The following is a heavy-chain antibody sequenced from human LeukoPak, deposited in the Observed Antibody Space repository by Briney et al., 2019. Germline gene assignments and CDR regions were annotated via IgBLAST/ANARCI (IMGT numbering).Heavy chain of an antibody. D-gene: IGHD2-15*01. V-gene: IGHV3-30*18. CDR1: GFTFSSYG. CDR3: AKDRGYCSGGSCYWGFYFDY. CDR2: ISYDGSNK. Sequence: GGSLRLSCAASGFTFSSYGMHWVRHARGKGLEGVAVISYDGSNKYYPDSVKGRFTISRDNSKNTLYLQMSSLRAEDTAVYYCAKDRGYCSGGSCYWGFYFDYWGQGTLVTVSS. J-gene: IGHJ4*02.